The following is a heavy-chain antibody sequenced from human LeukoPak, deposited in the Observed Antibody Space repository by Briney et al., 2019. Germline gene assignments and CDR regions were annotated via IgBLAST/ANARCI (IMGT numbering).Heavy chain of an antibody. CDR1: GGSISSYY. V-gene: IGHV4-4*07. CDR3: ARDRTTMVRGVIITAFDI. Sequence: PSETLSLTCTVSGGSISSYYWSWIRQPAGKGLEWIGRIYTSGSTNYNPSLKSRVTMSVDTSKNQFSLKLSSVTAADTAVYYCARDRTTMVRGVIITAFDIWGQGTMVTVSS. D-gene: IGHD3-10*01. CDR2: IYTSGST. J-gene: IGHJ3*02.